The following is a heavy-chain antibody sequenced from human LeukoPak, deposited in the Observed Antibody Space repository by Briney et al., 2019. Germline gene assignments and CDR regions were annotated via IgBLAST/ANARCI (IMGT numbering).Heavy chain of an antibody. J-gene: IGHJ5*02. Sequence: SETLSLTCTVSGGSISSYYWSWIRQPPGKGLEWIGYIYYSGSTNYNPSLKSRVTISVDTSKNQSSLKLSSVTAADTAVYYCASQNIVVVPASVWFDPWGQGTLVTVSS. CDR2: IYYSGST. V-gene: IGHV4-59*08. D-gene: IGHD2-2*01. CDR1: GGSISSYY. CDR3: ASQNIVVVPASVWFDP.